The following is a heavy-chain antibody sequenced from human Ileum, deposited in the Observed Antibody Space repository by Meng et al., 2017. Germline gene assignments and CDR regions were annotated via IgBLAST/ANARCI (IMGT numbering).Heavy chain of an antibody. D-gene: IGHD3-3*01. CDR1: GVTFSSHG. CDR2: IASDGRNK. J-gene: IGHJ5*01. CDR3: ARDRGVRWLDS. Sequence: QGLLVASGGGVGQPGTSLRLSCAASGVTFSSHGFHWVRQAPGKALEWVAFIASDGRNKNYAESVKGRFTTSRDNSMNTLSLQMNSLRVDDTALYFCARDRGVRWLDSWGQGTLVTVSS. V-gene: IGHV3-33*01.